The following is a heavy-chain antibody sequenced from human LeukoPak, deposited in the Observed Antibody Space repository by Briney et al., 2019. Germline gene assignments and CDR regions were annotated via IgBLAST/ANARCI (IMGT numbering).Heavy chain of an antibody. D-gene: IGHD2-2*01. Sequence: SETLSLTCTVSGGSISNYYWSWIRQTPGKGLELIGYMFYTGSTNYNPSLKSRVTISVDTSKNQFSLKLSSVTAADTAVYYCARYCSTTTCYSPWFDPWGQGTLVTVSS. CDR3: ARYCSTTTCYSPWFDP. V-gene: IGHV4-59*08. CDR2: MFYTGST. J-gene: IGHJ5*02. CDR1: GGSISNYY.